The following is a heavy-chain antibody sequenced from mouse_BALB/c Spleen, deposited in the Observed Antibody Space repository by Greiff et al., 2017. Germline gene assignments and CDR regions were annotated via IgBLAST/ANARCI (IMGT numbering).Heavy chain of an antibody. D-gene: IGHD2-1*01. J-gene: IGHJ2*01. CDR2: INPYNDGT. CDR3: ARGDGNYVYYFDY. V-gene: IGHV1-14*01. CDR1: GYTFTSYV. Sequence: VQLKQSGPELVKPGASVKMSCKASGYTFTSYVMHWVKQKPGQGLEWIGYINPYNDGTKYNEKFKGKATLTSDKASSTAYMELSSLTSEDSAVYDCARGDGNYVYYFDYWGQGTTLTVSS.